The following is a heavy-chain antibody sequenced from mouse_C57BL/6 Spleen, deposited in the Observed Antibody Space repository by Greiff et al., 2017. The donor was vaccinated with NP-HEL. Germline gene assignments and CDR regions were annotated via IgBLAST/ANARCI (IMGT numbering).Heavy chain of an antibody. J-gene: IGHJ3*01. CDR1: GFNIKDYY. V-gene: IGHV14-2*01. D-gene: IGHD3-2*02. CDR2: IDPEDGET. CDR3: ARSDSSGYVSAY. Sequence: RKQSGAEWGKEGVSVRLSCTASGFNIKDYYMHWVKQRTEQGLEWIGRIDPEDGETKYAPKFQGKATITADTSSNTAYLQLSSLTSEDTAVYYCARSDSSGYVSAYWGQGTLVTVSA.